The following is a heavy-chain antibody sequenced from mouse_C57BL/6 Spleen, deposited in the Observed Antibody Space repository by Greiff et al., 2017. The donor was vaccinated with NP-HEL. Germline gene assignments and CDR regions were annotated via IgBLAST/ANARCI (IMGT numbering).Heavy chain of an antibody. D-gene: IGHD2-2*01. Sequence: EVMLVESGGGLVKPGGSLKLSCAASGFTFSSYAMSWVRQTPEKRLEWVATISDGGSYTYYPDNVKGRFTISRDNAKNNLYLQMSHLKSEDTAMYYCARGVTTSYWYFDVWGTGTTVTVSS. CDR1: GFTFSSYA. CDR2: ISDGGSYT. CDR3: ARGVTTSYWYFDV. V-gene: IGHV5-4*03. J-gene: IGHJ1*03.